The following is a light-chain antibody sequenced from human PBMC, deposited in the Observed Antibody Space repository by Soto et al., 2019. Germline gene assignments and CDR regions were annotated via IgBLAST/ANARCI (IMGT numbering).Light chain of an antibody. CDR2: GAS. J-gene: IGKJ4*02. Sequence: EIVMTQSPATLSVSPGERATLSCRASQSVSSNLAWYQQKPGQAPRLLIYGASTRATGIPARFSGSGSGTEFTLTISSLQSEDFAVYYCQQRSDWPALTFGGGTRVEI. CDR1: QSVSSN. CDR3: QQRSDWPALT. V-gene: IGKV3-15*01.